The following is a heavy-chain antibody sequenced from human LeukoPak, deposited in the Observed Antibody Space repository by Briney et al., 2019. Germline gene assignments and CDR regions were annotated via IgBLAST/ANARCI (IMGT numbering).Heavy chain of an antibody. CDR3: ARAKITIFGVVTRFDP. V-gene: IGHV4-59*01. CDR1: GGSISSYY. J-gene: IGHJ5*02. Sequence: SETLSLTCTVSGGSISSYYWSWIRQPPGKGLEWIGYIYYSGSTNYNPSLKSRVTISVDTSKNQFSLKLSSVTAADTAVYYCARAKITIFGVVTRFDPWGQGTLVTVSS. CDR2: IYYSGST. D-gene: IGHD3-3*01.